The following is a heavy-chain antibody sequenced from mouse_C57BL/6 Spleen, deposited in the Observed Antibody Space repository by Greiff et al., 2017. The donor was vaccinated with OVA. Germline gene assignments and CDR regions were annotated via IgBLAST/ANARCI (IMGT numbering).Heavy chain of an antibody. J-gene: IGHJ4*01. CDR1: GYTFTSYW. V-gene: IGHV1-61*01. CDR3: ARSSLQRSAMDY. D-gene: IGHD2-10*01. Sequence: QVQLQQPGAELVRPGSSVKLSCKASGYTFTSYWMDWVKQRPGQGLEWIGNIYPSDSETHYNQKFKDKATLTVDKSSSTAYMPLSSLTSEDSAVYYCARSSLQRSAMDYWGQGTSVTVSS. CDR2: IYPSDSET.